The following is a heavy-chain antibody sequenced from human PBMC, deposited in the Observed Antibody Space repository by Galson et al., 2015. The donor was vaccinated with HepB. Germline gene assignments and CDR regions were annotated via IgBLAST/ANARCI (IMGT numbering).Heavy chain of an antibody. CDR2: IYSGGST. D-gene: IGHD3-10*01. J-gene: IGHJ5*02. V-gene: IGHV3-53*01. CDR3: ARAIGSGSLNWFDP. Sequence: SLRLSCAASGFTVSSYYMGWVRQAPGMGLEWVSVIYSGGSTYYADSVKGRFTISRDNSKNTLYLQMNSLRAEDTAVYYCARAIGSGSLNWFDPWGQGTMVTVSS. CDR1: GFTVSSYY.